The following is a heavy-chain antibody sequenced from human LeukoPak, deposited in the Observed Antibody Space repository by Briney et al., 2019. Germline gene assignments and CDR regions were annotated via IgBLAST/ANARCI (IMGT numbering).Heavy chain of an antibody. J-gene: IGHJ4*02. CDR2: IYSGGNT. Sequence: PGGSLRLSCAASGFTFSSYWMTWVRQAPGKGLDWVSVIYSGGNTHYSDSVKGRFTISRGNSKNTLYLQMNSLRVDDTAVYYCARLDSGYNAYAPFDHWGQGTLVTVSS. CDR1: GFTFSSYW. CDR3: ARLDSGYNAYAPFDH. V-gene: IGHV3-53*01. D-gene: IGHD5-12*01.